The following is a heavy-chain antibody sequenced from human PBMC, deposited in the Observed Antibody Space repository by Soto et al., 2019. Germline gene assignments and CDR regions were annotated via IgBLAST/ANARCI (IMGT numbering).Heavy chain of an antibody. D-gene: IGHD1-26*01. V-gene: IGHV3-48*01. CDR1: GFTFSSYS. CDR3: ARDSGVGATSGAALDT. CDR2: ISSSSSTI. J-gene: IGHJ3*02. Sequence: GGSLRLSCAASGFTFSSYSMNWVRQAPGKGLEWVSYISSSSSTIYYADSVKGRFTISRDNAKNSLYLQMNSLRAEDTAVYYCARDSGVGATSGAALDTWGQDTMVTVSS.